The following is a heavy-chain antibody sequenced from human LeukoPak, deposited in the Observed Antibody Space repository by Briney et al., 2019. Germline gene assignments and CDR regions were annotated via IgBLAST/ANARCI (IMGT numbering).Heavy chain of an antibody. CDR2: IIPIFGTA. Sequence: ASVKVSCKASGGTFSSYAISWVRQAPGQGLDWMGGIIPIFGTANYAQRFQGRVTITADESTSTAYMELSSLRSEDTAVYYCARRGTAMAYDYWGQGTLVTVSS. CDR1: GGTFSSYA. D-gene: IGHD5-18*01. J-gene: IGHJ4*02. CDR3: ARRGTAMAYDY. V-gene: IGHV1-69*13.